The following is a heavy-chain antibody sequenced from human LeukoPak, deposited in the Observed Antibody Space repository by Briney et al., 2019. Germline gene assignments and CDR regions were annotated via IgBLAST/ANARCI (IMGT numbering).Heavy chain of an antibody. D-gene: IGHD4-11*01. CDR1: VGTFSSYA. V-gene: IGHV1-69*05. Sequence: SVKVSGKASVGTFSSYAISGVRQAPGQGLEWMGGIIPIFGTANYAQKFQGRVTITTDESTSTAYMELSSLRSEDTAVYYCAREPPVTVTHQGWFDPWGQGTLVTVSS. CDR3: AREPPVTVTHQGWFDP. J-gene: IGHJ5*02. CDR2: IIPIFGTA.